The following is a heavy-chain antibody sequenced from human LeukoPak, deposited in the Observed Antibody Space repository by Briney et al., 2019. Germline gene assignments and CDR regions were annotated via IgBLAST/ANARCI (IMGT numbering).Heavy chain of an antibody. Sequence: NPSETLSLTCTVSGGSISSYYWSWIRQPPGKGLEWIGYIYYSGSTNYNPSLKSRVTISVDTSKNQFSLKLSSVTAADTAVYYCVRSHWGSPFWFDYWGQGTLVTVSS. J-gene: IGHJ4*02. CDR2: IYYSGST. CDR3: VRSHWGSPFWFDY. CDR1: GGSISSYY. D-gene: IGHD7-27*01. V-gene: IGHV4-59*01.